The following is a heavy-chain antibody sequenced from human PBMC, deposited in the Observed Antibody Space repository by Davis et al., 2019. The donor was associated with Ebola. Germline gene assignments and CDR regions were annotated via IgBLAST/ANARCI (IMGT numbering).Heavy chain of an antibody. J-gene: IGHJ4*02. Sequence: GGSLRLSCAASGFIFSSYTMNWVRQAPGKGLEWVANIKQDGSEKYYVDSVKGRFTISRDNDKNSLSLQMNGLRAEDTAVYYCARGPSTGNSFTYWGQGTLVTVSS. CDR2: IKQDGSEK. CDR1: GFIFSSYT. D-gene: IGHD4-23*01. V-gene: IGHV3-7*01. CDR3: ARGPSTGNSFTY.